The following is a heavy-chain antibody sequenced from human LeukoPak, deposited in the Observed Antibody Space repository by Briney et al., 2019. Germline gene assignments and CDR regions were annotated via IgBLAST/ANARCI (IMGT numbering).Heavy chain of an antibody. D-gene: IGHD2-15*01. Sequence: PTGGSLRLSCAASGFAFSSYAMSWVRQAPGKGLEWVSDISGSGGSTYYADSVKGRFTISRDNSKNTLYLQMNSRRAEDTAVYYCAKPYCSGGSCPYVRGYGMDVWGQGTTVTVSS. J-gene: IGHJ6*02. CDR2: ISGSGGST. V-gene: IGHV3-23*01. CDR3: AKPYCSGGSCPYVRGYGMDV. CDR1: GFAFSSYA.